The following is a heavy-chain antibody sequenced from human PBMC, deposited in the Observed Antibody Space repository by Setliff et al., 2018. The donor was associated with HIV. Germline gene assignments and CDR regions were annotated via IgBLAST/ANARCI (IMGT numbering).Heavy chain of an antibody. D-gene: IGHD2-8*01. CDR2: IYSGGGST. CDR3: ARSIYEWGAFDI. CDR1: GHTFIDYY. J-gene: IGHJ3*02. V-gene: IGHV1-46*01. Sequence: ASVKVSCKAPGHTFIDYYIHWVRQAPGQGLEWMGIIYSGGGSTNYAQKFQGRITMTSDTSTSTVYMELSSLRSEDSAVYYCARSIYEWGAFDIWGQGTMVTVSS.